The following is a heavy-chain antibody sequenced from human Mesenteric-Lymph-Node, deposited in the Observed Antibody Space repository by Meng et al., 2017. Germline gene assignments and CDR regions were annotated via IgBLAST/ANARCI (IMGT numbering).Heavy chain of an antibody. CDR3: ARGPHYYGFGYGLDV. CDR1: GGSISSSSYY. Sequence: SETLSLTCTVSGGSISSSSYYWGWIRQPPGKGLEWIGNIYYSGNTNYNPALKSRVTISVDTSKNQISLEVTSVTAADTAVYYCARGPHYYGFGYGLDVWGQGTTVTVSS. V-gene: IGHV4-39*07. CDR2: IYYSGNT. J-gene: IGHJ6*02. D-gene: IGHD3-10*01.